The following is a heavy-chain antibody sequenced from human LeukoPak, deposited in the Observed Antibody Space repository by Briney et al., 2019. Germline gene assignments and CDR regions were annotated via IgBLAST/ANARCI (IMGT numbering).Heavy chain of an antibody. D-gene: IGHD6-19*01. CDR1: GFTFSSNY. CDR3: ARAAVAGIDY. V-gene: IGHV3-53*01. CDR2: IYSGGST. Sequence: GGXLRLSCAASGFTFSSNYMSWVRQAPGKGLEGVSVIYSGGSTYYSDSVKGRFTISKDNSKNTKYLQMNSLRAEDTAVYYCARAAVAGIDYWGQGTLVTVSS. J-gene: IGHJ4*02.